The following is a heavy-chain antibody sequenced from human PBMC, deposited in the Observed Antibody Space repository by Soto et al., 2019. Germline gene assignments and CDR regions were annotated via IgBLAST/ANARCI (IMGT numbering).Heavy chain of an antibody. Sequence: EVQLVESGGAIVQPGGSLRLSCATSGFTFSSYPIHWVRQAPGKGPVWVSRITEDGSGTTYADSVKGRFNVTRDNAKNTMYLQMSGLGAEDTAVYHCVRGTNGWRGMDYWGQGTLVTVSS. V-gene: IGHV3-74*01. CDR3: VRGTNGWRGMDY. CDR1: GFTFSSYP. CDR2: ITEDGSGT. J-gene: IGHJ4*02. D-gene: IGHD2-8*01.